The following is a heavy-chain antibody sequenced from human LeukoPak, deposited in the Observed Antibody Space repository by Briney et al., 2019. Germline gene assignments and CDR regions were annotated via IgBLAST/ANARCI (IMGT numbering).Heavy chain of an antibody. V-gene: IGHV3-7*01. CDR2: IKQDGREK. J-gene: IGHJ4*02. CDR3: ARVGVGARFDY. CDR1: GFTFSSYW. Sequence: GGSLRLSCAASGFTFSSYWMSWVRQAPGKGLEWVANIKQDGREKYYVDSVKGRFTISRDNAKNSLYLQMNSLRAEDTAVYYCARVGVGARFDYWGQGTLVTVSS. D-gene: IGHD1-26*01.